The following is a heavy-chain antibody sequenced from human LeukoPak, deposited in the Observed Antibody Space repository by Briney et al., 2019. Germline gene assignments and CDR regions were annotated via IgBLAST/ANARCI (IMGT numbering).Heavy chain of an antibody. D-gene: IGHD3-3*01. J-gene: IGHJ4*02. CDR3: AKARYDFWSAKGD. CDR1: GFTFSNHA. CDR2: ISNSGGSI. Sequence: GGSLRLSCAASGFTFSNHAMSWVRQAPGKGLEWVSTISNSGGSIFYVGSVKGRFTISTDTSNNTLYLEMHTLRVDDTAISFCAKARYDFWSAKGDWGQGTRVTVSS. V-gene: IGHV3-23*01.